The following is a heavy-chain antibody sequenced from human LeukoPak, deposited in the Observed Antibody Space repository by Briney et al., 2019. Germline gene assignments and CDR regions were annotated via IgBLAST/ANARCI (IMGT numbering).Heavy chain of an antibody. CDR2: ISGSGSYT. Sequence: GGSLRLSCAASGFTFSTYAMNWVRQAPGKGLEWVSVISGSGSYTYYADSVKGRFTISSDNSKNTLYLQMNSLRADDTAVYYCAKEGADSSNRYFQHWGQGTLVTVSS. CDR1: GFTFSTYA. CDR3: AKEGADSSNRYFQH. J-gene: IGHJ1*01. D-gene: IGHD2-15*01. V-gene: IGHV3-23*01.